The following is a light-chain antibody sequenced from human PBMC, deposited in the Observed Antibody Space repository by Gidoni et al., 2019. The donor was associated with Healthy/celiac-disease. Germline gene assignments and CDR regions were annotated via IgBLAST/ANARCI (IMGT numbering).Light chain of an antibody. Sequence: ELVLTQSPGTLSLSPGERATLSCRASQSVSSSYLAWYQQQPGQAPRLLIYGASSRATCIPDRFSGSGSGTDFTLTISRLEPEDFAVYYCQQYGSSLFTFGPGTKVDIK. CDR3: QQYGSSLFT. CDR2: GAS. CDR1: QSVSSSY. J-gene: IGKJ3*01. V-gene: IGKV3-20*01.